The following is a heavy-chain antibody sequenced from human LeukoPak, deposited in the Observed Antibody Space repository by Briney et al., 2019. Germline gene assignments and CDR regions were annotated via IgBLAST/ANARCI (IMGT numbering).Heavy chain of an antibody. Sequence: GGSPRLSCAASEFTFSSFTMNWVRQAPGKGLEWVSSISSSSSYIYYADSVKGRFTISRDNGKNSLYLQMNSLRAEDTAVYYCARDHYYDSSGNYYGGYYFDYWGQGTLVTVSS. CDR3: ARDHYYDSSGNYYGGYYFDY. CDR2: ISSSSSYI. J-gene: IGHJ4*02. D-gene: IGHD3-22*01. V-gene: IGHV3-21*01. CDR1: EFTFSSFT.